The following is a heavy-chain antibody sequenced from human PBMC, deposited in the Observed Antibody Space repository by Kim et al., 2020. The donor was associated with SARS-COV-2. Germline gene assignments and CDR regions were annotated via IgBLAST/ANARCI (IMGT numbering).Heavy chain of an antibody. D-gene: IGHD3-22*01. CDR2: IIPIFGTA. CDR3: ARGGDYYDSSGYGVYGMDV. Sequence: SVKVSCKASGGTFSSYAISWVRQAPGQGLEWMGGIIPIFGTANYAQKFQGRVTINADESTRTAYMELSRLRYEDTAVYYCARGGDYYDSSGYGVYGMDVWGQGTTGTVSS. V-gene: IGHV1-69*13. CDR1: GGTFSSYA. J-gene: IGHJ6*02.